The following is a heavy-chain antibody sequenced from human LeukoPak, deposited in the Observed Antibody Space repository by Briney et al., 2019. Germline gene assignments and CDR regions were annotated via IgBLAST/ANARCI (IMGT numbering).Heavy chain of an antibody. D-gene: IGHD4-11*01. Sequence: GGSLRLSCAASGFTFSSYWMSWVRQAPGKGLEWVANIKQDGSEKYYVDSVKGRFTISRATAKNSLYLQMNSLRAEDTAGYGCARVCRGYSHYGGLPAPWAERTLVSVSS. J-gene: IGHJ5*02. V-gene: IGHV3-7*01. CDR1: GFTFSSYW. CDR3: ARVCRGYSHYGGLPAP. CDR2: IKQDGSEK.